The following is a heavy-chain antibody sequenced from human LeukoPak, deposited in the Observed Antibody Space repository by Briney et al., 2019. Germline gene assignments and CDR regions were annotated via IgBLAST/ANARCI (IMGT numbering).Heavy chain of an antibody. D-gene: IGHD2-2*01. J-gene: IGHJ6*02. Sequence: GGSLRLSCAASGFTFSSYSMNWVRQAPGKGLEWVSSISSSSDYIYYTDSVKGRFTTSRDNAKNSLYLQMNSLRAEDTAVYYCARGGCSSASCYYYYGMDVWGQGTTVTVSS. V-gene: IGHV3-21*01. CDR3: ARGGCSSASCYYYYGMDV. CDR2: ISSSSDYI. CDR1: GFTFSSYS.